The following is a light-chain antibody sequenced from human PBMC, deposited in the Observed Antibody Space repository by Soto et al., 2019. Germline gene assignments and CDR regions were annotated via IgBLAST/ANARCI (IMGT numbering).Light chain of an antibody. CDR3: LQTIQGPLT. Sequence: DIVITQTPPSLSVTPGQPASISCKSSQSLLHSDAKTYLYWYLQKPGQSPQFLIYEVSNRFSGVPDRFSGSGSETDFKLKITRVEAEEVGVYYCLQTIQGPLTFGEGTKVDIK. V-gene: IGKV2D-29*02. CDR2: EVS. J-gene: IGKJ4*01. CDR1: QSLLHSDAKTY.